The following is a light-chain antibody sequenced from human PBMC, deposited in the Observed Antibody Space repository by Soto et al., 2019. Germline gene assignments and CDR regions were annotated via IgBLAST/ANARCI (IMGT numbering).Light chain of an antibody. CDR1: QCISKD. CDR2: AAS. J-gene: IGKJ2*01. Sequence: DIQMTQSPSSLSASVGDSVTITCQASQCISKDLNWYQQEPGKAPKLLIYAASNLETGVPSRLSGSGSETDFTFTISSLQPEDIATYHCQQYYYLPYTFGQGTKLE. V-gene: IGKV1-33*01. CDR3: QQYYYLPYT.